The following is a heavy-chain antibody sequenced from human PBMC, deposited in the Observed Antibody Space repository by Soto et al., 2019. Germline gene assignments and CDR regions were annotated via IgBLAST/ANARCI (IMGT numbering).Heavy chain of an antibody. CDR3: ARDVGPGDY. J-gene: IGHJ4*02. CDR1: GYTFTSYA. CDR2: INAGNGNT. V-gene: IGHV1-3*05. Sequence: QVQLVQSGAEEKKPGASVKVSCKASGYTFTSYAMHWVRQAPGQRLEWMGWINAGNGNTKYSQKFQGRVTISRDTSASTAFIELSSLRSEDTAVYYCARDVGPGDYWGQGNLVTVSS. D-gene: IGHD2-2*01.